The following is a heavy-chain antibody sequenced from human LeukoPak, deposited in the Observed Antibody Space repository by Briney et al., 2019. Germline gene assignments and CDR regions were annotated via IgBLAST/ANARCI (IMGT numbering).Heavy chain of an antibody. CDR2: ISSSGSTI. CDR1: GFTFSSYE. D-gene: IGHD6-13*01. V-gene: IGHV3-48*03. J-gene: IGHJ4*02. CDR3: ARDTGITASADQFDY. Sequence: PGGSLRVSCAASGFTFSSYEMNWVRQAPGKGREGVSYISSSGSTINYADSVKGRFTISRDNAKNSLYLQMNSLRAEDTAVYYCARDTGITASADQFDYWGQGTLVTVSS.